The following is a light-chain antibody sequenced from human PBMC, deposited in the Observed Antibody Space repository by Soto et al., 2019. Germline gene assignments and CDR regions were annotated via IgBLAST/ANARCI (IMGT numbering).Light chain of an antibody. V-gene: IGKV3-20*01. CDR2: SAS. CDR3: QQSYSTPWT. Sequence: DTVLTQSPGTLSLTSGERATLSCRASQSISGTYLAWYQQKPGQSPRLLIYSASTRAPGIPDRFSGSGSGTDFTLTISRLEPEDFATYYCQQSYSTPWTFGQGTKVEIK. CDR1: QSISGTY. J-gene: IGKJ1*01.